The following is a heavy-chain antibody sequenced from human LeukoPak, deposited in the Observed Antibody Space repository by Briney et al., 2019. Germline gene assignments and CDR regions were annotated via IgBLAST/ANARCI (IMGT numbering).Heavy chain of an antibody. V-gene: IGHV3-21*01. CDR2: ISSSSSYI. CDR1: GFTFSSYS. J-gene: IGHJ4*02. Sequence: PGGSLRLSCAASGFTFSSYSMNWVRQAPGKGLEWVSSISSSSSYIYYADSVKGRFTISRDNANNSLFLQMNSLRAEDTAVYYCARDQGVYTSNWFDYWGQGTLVTVSS. CDR3: ARDQGVYTSNWFDY. D-gene: IGHD6-13*01.